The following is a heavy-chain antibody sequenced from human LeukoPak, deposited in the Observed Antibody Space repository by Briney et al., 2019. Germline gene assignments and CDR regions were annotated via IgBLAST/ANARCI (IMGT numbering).Heavy chain of an antibody. CDR3: ARVVVPAAYYYYYYGMDV. CDR2: IYPGDSDT. J-gene: IGHJ6*02. CDR1: GYSFTSYW. D-gene: IGHD2-2*01. Sequence: GESLKISCKGSGYSFTSYWIGWVRQMPGKGLEWMGIIYPGDSDTRYSPSFQGQVTISADKSISTACLQWSSLKASDTAMYYCARVVVPAAYYYYYYGMDVWGQGTTVTVSS. V-gene: IGHV5-51*01.